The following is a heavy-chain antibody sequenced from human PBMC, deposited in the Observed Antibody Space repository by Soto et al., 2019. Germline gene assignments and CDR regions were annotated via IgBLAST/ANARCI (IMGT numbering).Heavy chain of an antibody. D-gene: IGHD1-26*01. V-gene: IGHV4-61*01. CDR2: CYQSANT. CDR3: ARGPWELPVAY. CDR1: VCAVSSGSYY. Sequence: QAQLQESGPRLVKHSETLSLTCTVSVCAVSSGSYYWSWIRQPPGKGLDWIGHCYQSANTNFNCSPTGRVPISVDTSKNQFSLKLHSVTAADTAVYYSARGPWELPVAYCGQGTLVTVSS. J-gene: IGHJ4*02.